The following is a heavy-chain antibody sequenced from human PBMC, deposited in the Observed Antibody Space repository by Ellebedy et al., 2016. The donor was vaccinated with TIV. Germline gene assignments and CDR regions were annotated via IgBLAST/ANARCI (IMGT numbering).Heavy chain of an antibody. CDR3: ARPANTMRETLDS. CDR2: INQEGTGE. CDR1: EFTFNHYW. Sequence: GESLKISCAASEFTFNHYWMTWVRQAPGKGLEWVANINQEGTGENYVDSVKGRFTIYRDNAKNSLYLQMNSLRDDDPAVYFCARPANTMRETLDSWGQGTLVTVSS. J-gene: IGHJ4*02. V-gene: IGHV3-7*03. D-gene: IGHD1/OR15-1a*01.